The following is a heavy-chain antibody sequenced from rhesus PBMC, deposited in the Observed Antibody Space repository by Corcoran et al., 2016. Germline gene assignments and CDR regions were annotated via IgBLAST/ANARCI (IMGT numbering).Heavy chain of an antibody. V-gene: IGHV4-76*01. Sequence: QVQLQESGPGLVKPSETLSLTCAVSGGSISGGYDWSWIRQPPGKGLEWIGNIYGSSGSTNYNPSLTNRVTISEDTSKNQVSLKLSSVTAADTAVYYCARRSSGWSIFDYWGQGVLVTVSS. J-gene: IGHJ4*01. CDR1: GGSISGGYD. CDR2: IYGSSGST. D-gene: IGHD6S26*01. CDR3: ARRSSGWSIFDY.